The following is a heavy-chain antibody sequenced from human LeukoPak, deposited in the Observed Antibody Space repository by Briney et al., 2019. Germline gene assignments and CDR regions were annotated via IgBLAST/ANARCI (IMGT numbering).Heavy chain of an antibody. D-gene: IGHD3-22*01. CDR2: ISGSGGST. V-gene: IGHV3-23*01. Sequence: GGSLRLSCAASGFTVSNNYMSWVRQVPGKGLEWVSAISGSGGSTYYADSVKGRFTISTDHPKNTLYLQMNSLRAEDTAVYFCAKRGVVIRVILVGFHKEAYYFDSWGQGALVTVSS. CDR1: GFTVSNNY. CDR3: AKRGVVIRVILVGFHKEAYYFDS. J-gene: IGHJ4*02.